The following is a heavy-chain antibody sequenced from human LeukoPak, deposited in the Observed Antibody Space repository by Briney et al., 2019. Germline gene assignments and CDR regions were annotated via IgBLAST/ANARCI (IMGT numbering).Heavy chain of an antibody. CDR1: GGSISSGGYS. CDR2: IYYSGST. Sequence: SETLSLTCAVSGGSISSGGYSWSWIRQPPGKGLEWIGYIYYSGSTYYNPSLKSRVTISVDTSKNQFSLKLSSVTAADTAVYYCAGLIRPGWFDPWGQGTLVTVSS. D-gene: IGHD2-8*01. V-gene: IGHV4-30-4*07. J-gene: IGHJ5*02. CDR3: AGLIRPGWFDP.